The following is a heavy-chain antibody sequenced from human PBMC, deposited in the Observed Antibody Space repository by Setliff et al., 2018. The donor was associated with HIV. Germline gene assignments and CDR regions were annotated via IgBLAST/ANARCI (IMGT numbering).Heavy chain of an antibody. D-gene: IGHD3-10*01. J-gene: IGHJ3*02. CDR3: ARPPKSYGSGSDAFDI. CDR2: IYPGDSDT. V-gene: IGHV5-51*01. CDR1: GYSFTSYW. Sequence: GASLKISCKGSGYSFTSYWIGWVRQMSGKGLEWMGIIYPGDSDTRYSPSFQGQVTISADKSISTAYLQWSSLKASDTAMYYCARPPKSYGSGSDAFDIWGQGTMVTVSS.